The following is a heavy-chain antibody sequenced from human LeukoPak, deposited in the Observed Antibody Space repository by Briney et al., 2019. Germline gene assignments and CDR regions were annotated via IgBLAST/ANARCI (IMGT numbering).Heavy chain of an antibody. Sequence: PGGSLRLSCAASGFTFSSYSMNWVRQAPGKGLEWVSSISSSSYIYYADSVKGRFTISRDNAKNSLYLQMNSLRAEDTAVYYCARDQRGPYCSSTSCSGAYYYGMDVWGQGTTVTVSS. CDR2: ISSSSYI. CDR3: ARDQRGPYCSSTSCSGAYYYGMDV. J-gene: IGHJ6*02. D-gene: IGHD2-2*01. V-gene: IGHV3-21*01. CDR1: GFTFSSYS.